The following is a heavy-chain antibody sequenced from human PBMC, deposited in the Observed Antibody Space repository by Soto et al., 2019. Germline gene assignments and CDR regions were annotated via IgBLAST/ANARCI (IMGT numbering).Heavy chain of an antibody. J-gene: IGHJ6*03. CDR3: AKEGPNDYGDYVVNYYMDV. CDR1: GFTFSSYG. CDR2: ISYDGSNK. Sequence: GGSLRLSCAASGFTFSSYGMHWVRQAPGKGLEWVAVISYDGSNKYYADSVKGRFTISRDNSKNTLYLQMNSLRAEDTAVYYCAKEGPNDYGDYVVNYYMDVWGKGTTVTVSS. V-gene: IGHV3-30*18. D-gene: IGHD4-17*01.